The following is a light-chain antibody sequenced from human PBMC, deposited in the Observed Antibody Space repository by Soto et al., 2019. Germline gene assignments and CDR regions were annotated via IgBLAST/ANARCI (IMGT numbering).Light chain of an antibody. V-gene: IGKV3-20*01. CDR3: QQYGSSPWT. Sequence: PGERATLSCRANQSVSSNYLGWYQQKPGQAPRLLIYDASSRATGIPDRFSGSGSGTDFTLTISRLEPEDFAVYYCQQYGSSPWTFGQGTKVDIK. J-gene: IGKJ1*01. CDR1: QSVSSNY. CDR2: DAS.